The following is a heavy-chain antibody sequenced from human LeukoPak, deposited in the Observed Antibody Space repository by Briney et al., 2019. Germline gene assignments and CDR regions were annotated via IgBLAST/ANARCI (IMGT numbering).Heavy chain of an antibody. Sequence: QTGGSLRLSCAASGFTVSSNYMSWVRQAPGKGLEWGSVIYSGGSTYYADSVKGRFTISRDNSKNTLYLQMNSLRAEDTAVYYCARDHYYDSRFDYWGQGTLVTVSS. CDR2: IYSGGST. V-gene: IGHV3-66*01. J-gene: IGHJ4*02. CDR3: ARDHYYDSRFDY. D-gene: IGHD3-22*01. CDR1: GFTVSSNY.